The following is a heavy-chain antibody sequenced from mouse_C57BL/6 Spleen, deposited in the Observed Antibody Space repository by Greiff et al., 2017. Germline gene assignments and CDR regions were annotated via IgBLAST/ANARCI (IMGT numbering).Heavy chain of an antibody. CDR1: GYTFTSYW. V-gene: IGHV1-61*01. CDR3: ARRPYGDY. Sequence: VQLQQPGAELVRPGSSVKLSCKASGYTFTSYWMDWVKQRPGQGLEWIGNIYPSDSETHYNQKFKDKATLTVDKSSSTAYMQLSSLTSEDSAVYYCARRPYGDYWGQGTTLTVSS. D-gene: IGHD1-1*02. CDR2: IYPSDSET. J-gene: IGHJ2*01.